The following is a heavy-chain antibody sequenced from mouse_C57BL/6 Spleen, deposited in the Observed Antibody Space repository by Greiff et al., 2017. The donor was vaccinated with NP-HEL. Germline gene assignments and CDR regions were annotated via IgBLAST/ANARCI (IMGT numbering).Heavy chain of an antibody. J-gene: IGHJ4*01. CDR2: INPSSGYT. Sequence: QVQLQQSGAELARPGASVKMSCKASGYTFTSYTMHWVKQRPGQGLEWIGYINPSSGYTKYNQKFKDKATLTADKSSSTAYMQLSSLTSEDSAVYYCARSTMITTGRTYYAMDYWGQGTSVTVSS. CDR3: ARSTMITTGRTYYAMDY. CDR1: GYTFTSYT. D-gene: IGHD2-4*01. V-gene: IGHV1-4*01.